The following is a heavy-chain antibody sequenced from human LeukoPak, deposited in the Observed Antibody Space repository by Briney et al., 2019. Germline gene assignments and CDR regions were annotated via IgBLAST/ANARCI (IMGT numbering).Heavy chain of an antibody. Sequence: ASVKVSCTASGFTFTGYYMHWVRQAPGQGLEWMGWINPNSGDTNYAQKFQGRVTMTRDTSISTAYMEVSRLRSDDTAVYYCARVSGSLFDYWGQGSLVTVSS. D-gene: IGHD6-13*01. CDR1: GFTFTGYY. CDR2: INPNSGDT. V-gene: IGHV1-2*02. J-gene: IGHJ4*02. CDR3: ARVSGSLFDY.